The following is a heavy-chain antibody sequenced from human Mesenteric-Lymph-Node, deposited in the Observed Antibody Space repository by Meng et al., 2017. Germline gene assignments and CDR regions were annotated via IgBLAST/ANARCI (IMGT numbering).Heavy chain of an antibody. CDR3: ARGGATPMIIKY. Sequence: QVQLKQWGAEVLKPSETLSLTCAVYGGSLSGYDWSCIRQPPGKGLEWMGEVYHNGVTKYSPSLRSRVVISIDTSKNQFSLNLRSVSAADTAMYYCARGGATPMIIKYWGPGTLVTVSS. V-gene: IGHV4-34*02. CDR1: GGSLSGYD. J-gene: IGHJ4*02. CDR2: VYHNGVT. D-gene: IGHD3-10*01.